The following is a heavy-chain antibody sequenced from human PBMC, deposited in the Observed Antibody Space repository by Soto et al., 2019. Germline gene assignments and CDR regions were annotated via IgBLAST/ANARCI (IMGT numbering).Heavy chain of an antibody. J-gene: IGHJ6*02. CDR2: ISGSGGST. V-gene: IGHV3-23*01. CDR1: GFTFSSYA. Sequence: GGSLRLSCAASGFTFSSYAMSWVRQAPGKGLEWVSAISGSGGSTYYADSVKGRFTISRDNSKNTLHLQMDSLKTKDTAMYYPLPFSYYCVMDVWGQGTTVTVSS. CDR3: LPFSYYCVMDV.